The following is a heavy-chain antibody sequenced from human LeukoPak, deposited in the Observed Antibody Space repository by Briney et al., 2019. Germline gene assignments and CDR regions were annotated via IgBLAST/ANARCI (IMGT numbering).Heavy chain of an antibody. CDR1: GFTVSSSY. Sequence: GGSLRLSCAASGFTVSSSYMSWVRQAPGKGLEWVSVLYSAGATYYADSLKGRFTISRDNSKNTLYLQMDSLRAEDTAVYYCARSSGSYLYFDYWGQGTLITVSS. CDR3: ARSSGSYLYFDY. D-gene: IGHD1-26*01. J-gene: IGHJ4*02. V-gene: IGHV3-66*02. CDR2: LYSAGAT.